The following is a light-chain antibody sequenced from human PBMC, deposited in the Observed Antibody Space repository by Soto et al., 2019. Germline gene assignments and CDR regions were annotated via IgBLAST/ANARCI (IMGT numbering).Light chain of an antibody. CDR1: QDIRND. CDR3: LQDYTYPWT. J-gene: IGKJ1*01. Sequence: TQSPSSLSASVGDRVTITCRASQDIRNDLGWFQHRPGTAPKLLIYAASNLQDGVPSRFGGSGSGTDFTLTISSLQPEDFATYFCLQDYTYPWTFGQGTKVDIK. V-gene: IGKV1-6*01. CDR2: AAS.